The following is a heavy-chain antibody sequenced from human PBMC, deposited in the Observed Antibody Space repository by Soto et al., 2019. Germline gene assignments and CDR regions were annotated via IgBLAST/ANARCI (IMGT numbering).Heavy chain of an antibody. CDR1: GGSFNGYY. Sequence: QVQLQQWGAGLLKPSETLSLTCAVYGGSFNGYYWSWIRQPPGKGLEWIGEINHSGGTNYNPSLNSRVTISVDTSKSQFSLKLSSVTAADSAVYYCARGGGYFYYLDDWVKGATVTVSS. D-gene: IGHD3-10*01. CDR3: ARGGGYFYYLDD. J-gene: IGHJ6*03. V-gene: IGHV4-34*01. CDR2: INHSGGT.